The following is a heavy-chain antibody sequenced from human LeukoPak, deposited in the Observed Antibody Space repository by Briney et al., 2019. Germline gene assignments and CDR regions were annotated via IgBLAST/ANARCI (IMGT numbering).Heavy chain of an antibody. D-gene: IGHD3/OR15-3a*01. Sequence: GGSLRLSCAASGFTFDDYAMHWVRQAPGKGLEWVSGISWNSGSIGYADSVKGRFTISRDNAKNSLYLQMNSLRAEDTAVYYCARGAWTAYYLGYWGQGTLVTVSS. CDR1: GFTFDDYA. V-gene: IGHV3-9*01. CDR2: ISWNSGSI. J-gene: IGHJ4*02. CDR3: ARGAWTAYYLGY.